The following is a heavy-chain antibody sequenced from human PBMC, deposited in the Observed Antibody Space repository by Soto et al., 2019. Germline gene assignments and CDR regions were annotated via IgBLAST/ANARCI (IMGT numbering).Heavy chain of an antibody. CDR3: ARGGRIVDTGVGYYYYHAMDV. J-gene: IGHJ6*02. CDR2: FNPTGDTA. Sequence: ASVKVSCKASGYTFTSYYIHWVRQAPGQGLEWMGIFNPTGDTASYAQKLQGRVTMTRDTSTGTAYMELGSLRSEDTAVYYCARGGRIVDTGVGYYYYHAMDVWGQGTTVTVSS. CDR1: GYTFTSYY. D-gene: IGHD5-18*01. V-gene: IGHV1-46*01.